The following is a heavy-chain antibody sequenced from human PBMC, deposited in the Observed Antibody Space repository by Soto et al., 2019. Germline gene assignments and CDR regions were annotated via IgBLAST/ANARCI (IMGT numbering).Heavy chain of an antibody. J-gene: IGHJ6*02. CDR2: ISAYNGNT. V-gene: IGHV1-18*01. CDR3: ARVWDTTIVVAYYYYGMDV. Sequence: VASVKVSCKASGYTFTSYGISWVRQAPGQGLEWMGWISAYNGNTNYAQKLQGRVTMTTDTSTSTAYMELRSLRSDDTAVYYCARVWDTTIVVAYYYYGMDVWGQGTTVTSP. D-gene: IGHD3-22*01. CDR1: GYTFTSYG.